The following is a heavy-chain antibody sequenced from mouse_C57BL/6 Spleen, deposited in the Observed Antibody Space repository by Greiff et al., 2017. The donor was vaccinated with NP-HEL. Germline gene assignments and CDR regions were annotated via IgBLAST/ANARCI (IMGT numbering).Heavy chain of an antibody. CDR3: ARESKPFDY. D-gene: IGHD2-5*01. J-gene: IGHJ2*01. V-gene: IGHV1-19*01. CDR2: INPYNGGT. CDR1: GYTFTDYY. Sequence: VQLQQSGPVLVKPGASVKMSCKASGYTFTDYYMNWVKQSHGKSLEWIGVINPYNGGTSYNQKFKGKATLTVDKSSSTAYMELNSLTSEDSAGYYCARESKPFDYWGQGTTLTVAS.